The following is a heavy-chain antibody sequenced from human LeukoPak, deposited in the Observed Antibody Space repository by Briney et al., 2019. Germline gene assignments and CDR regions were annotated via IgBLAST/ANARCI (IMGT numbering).Heavy chain of an antibody. D-gene: IGHD3-22*01. CDR3: AREDDSSGYYWYFDL. J-gene: IGHJ2*01. V-gene: IGHV3-30*03. Sequence: GGSLRLSCAASGFTFSSYGMHWVRQAPGKGLEWVAVISYDGSNKYYADSVKGRSTISRDNSKNTLYLQMNSLRAEDTAVYYCAREDDSSGYYWYFDLWGRGTLVTVSS. CDR1: GFTFSSYG. CDR2: ISYDGSNK.